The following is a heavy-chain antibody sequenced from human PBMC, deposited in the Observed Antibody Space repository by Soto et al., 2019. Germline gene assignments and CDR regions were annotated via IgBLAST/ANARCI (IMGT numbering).Heavy chain of an antibody. J-gene: IGHJ2*01. CDR2: ISYDGSNK. CDR3: ARPRWRNDYNWGYFDL. Sequence: QVQLVESGGGVVQRGRSLRLSCAASGFTFSSYAMHWVRQAPGKGLEWVAVISYDGSNKYYADSVKGRFTISRDNSKNTLYLQMSSLRAEDTAVYYCARPRWRNDYNWGYFDLWGRGTLVTVSS. V-gene: IGHV3-30-3*01. D-gene: IGHD4-4*01. CDR1: GFTFSSYA.